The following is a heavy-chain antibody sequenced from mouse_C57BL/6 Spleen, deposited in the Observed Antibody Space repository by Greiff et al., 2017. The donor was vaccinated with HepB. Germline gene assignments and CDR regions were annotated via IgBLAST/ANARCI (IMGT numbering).Heavy chain of an antibody. CDR1: GYAFSSSW. J-gene: IGHJ4*01. CDR3: ARTYYSNYAYYAMDY. CDR2: IYPGDGDT. Sequence: VQLQQSGPELVKPGASVKISCKASGYAFSSSWMNWVKQRPGKGLEWIGRIYPGDGDTNYNGKFKGKATLTADKSSSTAYMQLSSLTSEDSAVYFCARTYYSNYAYYAMDYWGQGTSVTVSS. V-gene: IGHV1-82*01. D-gene: IGHD2-5*01.